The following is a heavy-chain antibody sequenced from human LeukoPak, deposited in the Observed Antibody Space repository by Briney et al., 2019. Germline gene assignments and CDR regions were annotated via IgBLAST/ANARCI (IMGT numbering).Heavy chain of an antibody. CDR1: GYTFTGYY. V-gene: IGHV1-2*02. CDR3: ARGRGSYSFDY. CDR2: INPNSGVT. D-gene: IGHD3-16*01. Sequence: ASVKVSCKASGYTFTGYYMYWLRRAPGQGLEWIGWINPNSGVTNYAQKFQGRVTMTRDTSISTAYMEVSSLRSDDTAVYFCARGRGSYSFDYWGQGTLVTVSS. J-gene: IGHJ4*02.